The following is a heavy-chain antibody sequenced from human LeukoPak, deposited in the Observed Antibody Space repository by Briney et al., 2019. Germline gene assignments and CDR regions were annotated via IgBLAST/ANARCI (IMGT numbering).Heavy chain of an antibody. J-gene: IGHJ4*02. V-gene: IGHV3-11*04. D-gene: IGHD3-3*01. Sequence: GGSLGLSCAASGFTFSDYYMSWIRQAPGKGLEWVSYISSSGSTIYYADSVKGRFTISRDNAKNSLYLQMNSLRAEDTAVYYCARCSFDYYFDYWGQGTLVTVSS. CDR1: GFTFSDYY. CDR3: ARCSFDYYFDY. CDR2: ISSSGSTI.